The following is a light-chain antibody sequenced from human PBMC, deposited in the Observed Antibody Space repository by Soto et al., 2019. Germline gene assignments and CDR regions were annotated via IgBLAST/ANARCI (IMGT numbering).Light chain of an antibody. CDR3: QQYNSYWT. J-gene: IGKJ1*01. Sequence: DIQMTQSPSTLSASVGNRGTISCGASQSLSPWLAWYQQQPEKAPPLLIYHASSLESRVPSRFSGSGSGTEFTLTISRLQPDDFATYYCQQYNSYWTFGQGTKVDIK. CDR1: QSLSPW. V-gene: IGKV1-5*01. CDR2: HAS.